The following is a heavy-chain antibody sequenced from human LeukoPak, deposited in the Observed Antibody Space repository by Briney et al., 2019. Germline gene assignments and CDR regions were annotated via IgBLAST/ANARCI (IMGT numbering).Heavy chain of an antibody. Sequence: PGGSLRLSCAASGFTFSSYWMHWVRQAPGKGLVWVSRINTDGSSISYADSVKGRFTISRDNSKNTLYLQMNDLRAEDTAVYYCAKEGDPAAYYYYYYYIDVWGKGTTVTVSS. J-gene: IGHJ6*03. CDR2: INTDGSSI. CDR3: AKEGDPAAYYYYYYYIDV. V-gene: IGHV3-74*01. CDR1: GFTFSSYW. D-gene: IGHD3-16*01.